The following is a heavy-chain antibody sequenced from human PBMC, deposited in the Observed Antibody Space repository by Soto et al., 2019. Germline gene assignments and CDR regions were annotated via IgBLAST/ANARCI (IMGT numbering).Heavy chain of an antibody. CDR3: ARDLAARDYYYGMDV. V-gene: IGHV1-2*02. Sequence: ASVKVFCKASGYTFTGYYMHWVRQAPGQGLEWMGWINPNSGGTNYAQKFQGRVTMTRDTSISTAYMELSRLRSDDTAVYYCARDLAARDYYYGMDVWGQGTTVTVSS. CDR2: INPNSGGT. D-gene: IGHD6-13*01. CDR1: GYTFTGYY. J-gene: IGHJ6*02.